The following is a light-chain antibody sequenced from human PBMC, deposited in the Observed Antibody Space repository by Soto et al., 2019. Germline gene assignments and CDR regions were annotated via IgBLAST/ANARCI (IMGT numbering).Light chain of an antibody. J-gene: IGLJ3*02. V-gene: IGLV1-40*02. Sequence: QSVLTQPPSVSGVPGQKITISCTGSRSNIGAGYDVHWYQQFRGTAPKLLIYGNKNRPSGVPDRFSGSKSGTSASLAITGLQAEDEATYYCAAWDDTLDAQVFGGGTKLTVL. CDR3: AAWDDTLDAQV. CDR1: RSNIGAGYD. CDR2: GNK.